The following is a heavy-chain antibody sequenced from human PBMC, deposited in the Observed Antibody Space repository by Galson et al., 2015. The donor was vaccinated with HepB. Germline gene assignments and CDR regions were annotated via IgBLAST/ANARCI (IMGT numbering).Heavy chain of an antibody. CDR2: ISSSGTSI. Sequence: SLRLSCAASGFTFRNYFMTWIRQAPGKGLEWVSYISSSGTSIYYADSVKGRFTISRDNAKNSLYLQLNSLRAEDTAVYYCAKDGGHDLGAAHTNYYYGMDVWGQGTTVTVSS. CDR1: GFTFRNYF. CDR3: AKDGGHDLGAAHTNYYYGMDV. D-gene: IGHD2-8*01. J-gene: IGHJ6*02. V-gene: IGHV3-11*01.